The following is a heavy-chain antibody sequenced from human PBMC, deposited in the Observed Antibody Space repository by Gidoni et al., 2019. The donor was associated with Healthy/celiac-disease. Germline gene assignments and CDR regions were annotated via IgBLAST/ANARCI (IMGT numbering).Heavy chain of an antibody. J-gene: IGHJ5*02. CDR1: GGSLSGYS. CDR3: ARRGGSSSWYAWFDP. D-gene: IGHD6-13*01. Sequence: QVQLQQWGAGLLKPSETLSLTCAVYGGSLSGYSWSWIRQPPGKGLEWIGEINHSGSTNYNPSLKSRVPISVDTSKSQFSLKLSSVTAADPAVYYCARRGGSSSWYAWFDPWGQGTLVTVSS. CDR2: INHSGST. V-gene: IGHV4-34*01.